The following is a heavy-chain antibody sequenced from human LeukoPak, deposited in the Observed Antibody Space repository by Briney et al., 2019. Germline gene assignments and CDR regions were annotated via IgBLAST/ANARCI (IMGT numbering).Heavy chain of an antibody. CDR2: IYYSGNT. Sequence: SETLSLTCSVSGGSISSSSYYRGWIRQPPGKGLERIGSIYYSGNTYNNPSLKSRVTISVDTSKNQLSLKLTSVTAADTAVYYCARLGRLDGYVFDYWGQGTLVTVSS. D-gene: IGHD5-24*01. J-gene: IGHJ4*02. CDR3: ARLGRLDGYVFDY. CDR1: GGSISSSSYY. V-gene: IGHV4-39*01.